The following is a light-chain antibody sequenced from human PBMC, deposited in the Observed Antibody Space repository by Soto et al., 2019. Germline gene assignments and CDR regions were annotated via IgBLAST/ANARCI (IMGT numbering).Light chain of an antibody. CDR3: QRFGRSPRT. Sequence: EIVLTQSPGTLSLSPGEGATLSCRASQRVSNIYLAWDQQKPGQAPRLLMYGTSNRATGISDRFIGRGSGTDFTLTISNPEPEDFAVYYCQRFGRSPRTFGQGTKVEIK. CDR1: QRVSNIY. J-gene: IGKJ1*01. V-gene: IGKV3-20*01. CDR2: GTS.